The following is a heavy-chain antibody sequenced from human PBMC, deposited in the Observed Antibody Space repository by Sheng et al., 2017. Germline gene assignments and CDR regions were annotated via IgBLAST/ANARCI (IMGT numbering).Heavy chain of an antibody. V-gene: IGHV3-23*04. Sequence: EVQLVESGGGLVQPGGSLRISCAASGFTFSSYAMSWVRQAPGKGLEWVSVIRNNGGGTYYAASVKGRFTISRDNSMNTLYLQMFSLRAEDTAVYYCAKGPEYYAGSGLYYFDSWGQGTLVTVSS. CDR1: GFTFSSYA. CDR3: AKGPEYYAGSGLYYFDS. D-gene: IGHD3-22*01. J-gene: IGHJ4*02. CDR2: IRNNGGGT.